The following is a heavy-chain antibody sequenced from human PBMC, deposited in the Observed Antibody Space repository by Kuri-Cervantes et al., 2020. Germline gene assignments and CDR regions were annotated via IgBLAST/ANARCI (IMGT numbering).Heavy chain of an antibody. CDR2: VKHDGSEK. CDR3: ARPGEGSGSYGAFDI. CDR1: GFTFSSYW. Sequence: GGSLRLSCAASGFTFSSYWMSWVRQAPGKGLEWVANVKHDGSEKYYVDSVKGRFTISRDNSENSLYLQMNSLRAEDTAVYYCARPGEGSGSYGAFDIWGQGTVVTVSS. J-gene: IGHJ3*02. D-gene: IGHD3-10*01. V-gene: IGHV3-7*01.